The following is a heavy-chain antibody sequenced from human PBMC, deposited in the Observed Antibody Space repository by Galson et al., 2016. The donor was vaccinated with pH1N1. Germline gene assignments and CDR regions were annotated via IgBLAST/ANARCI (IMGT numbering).Heavy chain of an antibody. CDR2: IWYDGSNR. D-gene: IGHD4-17*01. V-gene: IGHV3-33*01. CDR3: AGGDYGDYVGEFDY. Sequence: SLRLSCAASGFAFSNSGMHWVRQAPGKGLGWVALIWYDGSNRYYADSVKGRFTISRDNSKNTLYLQMDSLRAEDTAVYYCAGGDYGDYVGEFDYWGQGTLVTVSS. CDR1: GFAFSNSG. J-gene: IGHJ4*02.